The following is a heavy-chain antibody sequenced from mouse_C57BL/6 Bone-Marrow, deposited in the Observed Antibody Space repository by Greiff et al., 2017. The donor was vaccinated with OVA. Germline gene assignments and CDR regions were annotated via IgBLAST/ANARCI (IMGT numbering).Heavy chain of an antibody. V-gene: IGHV14-4*01. CDR1: GFNIKDDY. J-gene: IGHJ2*01. Sequence: EVQLQQSGAELVRPGASVKLSCTASGFNIKDDYMHWVKQRTEQGLEGIGWIDPENGDPESASKFQGNATRTADTASNTAYLQLSSLTSEDTAVYYCTTHGYFDYWGQGTTLTVSS. CDR3: TTHGYFDY. CDR2: IDPENGDP.